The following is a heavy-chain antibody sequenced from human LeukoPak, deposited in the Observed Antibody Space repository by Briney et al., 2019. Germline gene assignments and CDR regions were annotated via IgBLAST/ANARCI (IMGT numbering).Heavy chain of an antibody. CDR2: IIPMFGTT. J-gene: IGHJ6*03. CDR3: ASVTVTTWAPDGHMDV. Sequence: ASVKVSCKASGGTFSSYAISWVRQAPGQGLEWMGRIIPMFGTTNYAQNFQGRVTTTTDESTSTAYMEVSSLRIEDTAVYYCASVTVTTWAPDGHMDVWGKGTTVTVSS. D-gene: IGHD4-11*01. CDR1: GGTFSSYA. V-gene: IGHV1-69*05.